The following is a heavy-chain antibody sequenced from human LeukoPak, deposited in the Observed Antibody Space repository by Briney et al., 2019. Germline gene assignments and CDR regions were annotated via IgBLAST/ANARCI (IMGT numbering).Heavy chain of an antibody. V-gene: IGHV4-34*01. D-gene: IGHD3-22*01. CDR3: ARTQDYYDSSGLNWFDP. J-gene: IGHJ5*02. CDR1: GGSFSGYY. Sequence: SETLSLTCAVYGGSFSGYYWSWLRQPPGKGLEWIGEINHSGSTNYNPSLKSRVTISVDTSKNQFSLKLSSVTAADTSVYYCARTQDYYDSSGLNWFDPWGQGTLVTVSS. CDR2: INHSGST.